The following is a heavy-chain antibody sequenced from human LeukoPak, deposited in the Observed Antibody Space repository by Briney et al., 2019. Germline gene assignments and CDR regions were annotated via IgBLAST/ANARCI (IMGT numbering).Heavy chain of an antibody. CDR3: ARGFTRGYSYGYYYY. CDR2: INPNSGGT. Sequence: ASVEVSCKASGYTFTGYYMHWVRQAPGQGLEWMGWINPNSGGTNYAQKFQGRVTMTRDTSISTAYMELSRLRSDDTAVYYCARGFTRGYSYGYYYYWGQGTLVTVSS. J-gene: IGHJ4*02. D-gene: IGHD5-18*01. CDR1: GYTFTGYY. V-gene: IGHV1-2*02.